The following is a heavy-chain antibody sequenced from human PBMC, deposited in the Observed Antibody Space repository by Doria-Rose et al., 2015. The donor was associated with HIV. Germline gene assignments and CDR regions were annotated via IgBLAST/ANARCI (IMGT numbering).Heavy chain of an antibody. CDR2: IFSDDER. CDR3: ARIKSSKWYHKYYFDF. V-gene: IGHV2-26*01. D-gene: IGHD6-13*01. CDR1: GVSLSSPGMG. Sequence: VLVKPTETLTLTCTVSGVSLSSPGMGVSWIRQPPGKALEWPANIFSDDERSYKTSLKSRLTISRGTSKSQVVLTMTDMDPVDTATYYCARIKSSKWYHKYYFDFWGQGTLVIVSA. J-gene: IGHJ4*02.